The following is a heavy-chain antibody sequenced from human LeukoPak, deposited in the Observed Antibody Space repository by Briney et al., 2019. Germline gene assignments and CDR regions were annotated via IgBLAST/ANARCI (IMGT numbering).Heavy chain of an antibody. V-gene: IGHV3-9*01. J-gene: IGHJ4*02. CDR1: GFTFDDYA. D-gene: IGHD5-18*01. CDR3: AKERYSYGLPLFDY. CDR2: ISWNSGSI. Sequence: GGSLRVSCAASGFTFDDYAMHWVRQTPGKGLEWVSHISWNSGSIAYADSVKGRFTISRDNAKNSLYLQMNSLRAEDTALYYCAKERYSYGLPLFDYWGQGTLVTVSS.